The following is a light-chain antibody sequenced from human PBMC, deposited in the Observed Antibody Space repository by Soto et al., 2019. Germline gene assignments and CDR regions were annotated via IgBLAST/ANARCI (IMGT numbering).Light chain of an antibody. Sequence: EIVLTQSPVTLSLSPWERATRSCRASQTVSSYLAWYQQKPGQAPRLLIYDASNRATGIPARFSGSGSGTDFTLTISSHEPDDFAVYYGQQRSNWPREITFGQGTRLEMK. CDR3: QQRSNWPREIT. CDR1: QTVSSY. V-gene: IGKV3-11*01. CDR2: DAS. J-gene: IGKJ5*01.